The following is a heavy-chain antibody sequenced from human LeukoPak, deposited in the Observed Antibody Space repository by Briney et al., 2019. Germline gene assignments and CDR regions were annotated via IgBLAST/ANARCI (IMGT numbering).Heavy chain of an antibody. Sequence: SETLSLTCTVSGGSISSSSYYWGWVRQPPGKVLEWIGSIYYNGSIYYNPSLKSRVTISLDTSKKLFSLKLSSVTAADTAVYYCARCLRDIVVVPAACDYWGQGTLVTVSS. D-gene: IGHD2-2*01. CDR1: GGSISSSSYY. V-gene: IGHV4-39*01. J-gene: IGHJ4*02. CDR2: IYYNGSI. CDR3: ARCLRDIVVVPAACDY.